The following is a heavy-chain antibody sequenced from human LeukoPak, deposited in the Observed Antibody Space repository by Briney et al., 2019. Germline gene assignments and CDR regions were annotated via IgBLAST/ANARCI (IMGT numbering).Heavy chain of an antibody. D-gene: IGHD1-26*01. Sequence: PGGSLRLSCAASGFTFSSHWMHWVRQAPGKGLVWVSRINSDGSSTSYADSVQGLFTISRDTAKNTLFLQMNSLRAEDAAVYYCARYSGSDYYFDYWGQGTLVTVSS. CDR1: GFTFSSHW. CDR2: INSDGSST. J-gene: IGHJ4*02. V-gene: IGHV3-74*01. CDR3: ARYSGSDYYFDY.